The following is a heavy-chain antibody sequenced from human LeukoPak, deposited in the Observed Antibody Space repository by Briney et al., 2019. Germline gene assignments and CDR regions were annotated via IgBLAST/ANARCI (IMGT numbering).Heavy chain of an antibody. Sequence: PSETLSLTCTVSGGSISSGSYCWSWIRQPAGKGLEWIGHIHTSGNTNYNPSLKSRVTILVDTSKNQFSLKLSSVTAADTAVYYCARSGGAQLWSGMDVWGKGTTVTVSS. V-gene: IGHV4-61*09. J-gene: IGHJ6*04. D-gene: IGHD5-18*01. CDR1: GGSISSGSYC. CDR3: ARSGGAQLWSGMDV. CDR2: IHTSGNT.